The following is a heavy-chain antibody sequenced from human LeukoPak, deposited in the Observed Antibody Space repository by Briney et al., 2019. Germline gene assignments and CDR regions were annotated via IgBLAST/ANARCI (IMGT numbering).Heavy chain of an antibody. CDR3: ARVVFGVVIYYYYYMDV. V-gene: IGHV3-7*01. Sequence: GGSLRLSCAASGFSFSSYWMSWVRQAPGKGLEWVANIKQDGSEKYYVDSVKGRFTISRDNAKNSLYLQMNSLRAEDTAVYYCARVVFGVVIYYYYYMDVWGKGTTVTVSS. J-gene: IGHJ6*03. CDR2: IKQDGSEK. CDR1: GFSFSSYW. D-gene: IGHD3-3*01.